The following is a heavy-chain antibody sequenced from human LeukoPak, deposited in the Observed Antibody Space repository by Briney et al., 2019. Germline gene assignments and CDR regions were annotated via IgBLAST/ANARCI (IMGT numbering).Heavy chain of an antibody. Sequence: PGGSLTLSCQASGFTFYMYAMSWVRQAPGKGLEWVASMCGTAGCTFYPDSVKGRFTISRDNAKNVLYLRMNSLTAEDTAIYYCAKDRPNFHENSGHYYRRDGDSWGQGTLVTVSS. D-gene: IGHD3-22*01. J-gene: IGHJ5*01. CDR3: AKDRPNFHENSGHYYRRDGDS. V-gene: IGHV3-23*01. CDR1: GFTFYMYA. CDR2: MCGTAGCT.